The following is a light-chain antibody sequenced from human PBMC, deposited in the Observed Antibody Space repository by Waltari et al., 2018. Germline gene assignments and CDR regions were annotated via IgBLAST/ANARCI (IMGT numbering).Light chain of an antibody. V-gene: IGKV3D-15*01. CDR1: QSVSTN. Sequence: ETVMTQSPTTLSLSPGDRATLSCRASQSVSTNLAWYQQKPGQAPRLLIDGASIRATGVPARFSGRGAGTEFTLTISSLQSEDFAVYYCQQYNNWPPYIFGQGSQLEI. CDR2: GAS. CDR3: QQYNNWPPYI. J-gene: IGKJ2*01.